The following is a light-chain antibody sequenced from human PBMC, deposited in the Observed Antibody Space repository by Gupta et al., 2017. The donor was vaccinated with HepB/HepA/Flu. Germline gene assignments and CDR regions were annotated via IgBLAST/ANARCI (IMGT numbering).Light chain of an antibody. CDR2: DTS. J-gene: IGKJ1*01. CDR1: QSISNY. Sequence: ILLPQSPATLSLSPGDRATLSCRASQSISNYLAWYQQRPGQAPRLLIYDTSNRATGIPARFSGSGSGTDFTLTISSLEPEDFAVYYCQQRSDWPTFGQGTKVEVK. CDR3: QQRSDWPT. V-gene: IGKV3-11*01.